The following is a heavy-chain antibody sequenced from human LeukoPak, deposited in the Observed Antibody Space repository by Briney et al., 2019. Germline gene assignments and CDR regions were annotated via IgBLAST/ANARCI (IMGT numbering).Heavy chain of an antibody. V-gene: IGHV1-46*01. CDR1: GYTFTTYY. D-gene: IGHD2-15*01. CDR3: ARDVSGGNCLFDY. J-gene: IGHJ4*02. CDR2: INPSGGST. Sequence: ASVKVSCKASGYTFTTYYFHWVRQAPGQGLEWMGIINPSGGSTSYAQKFQDRVTMTRDTSTSTFYMELTSLRSEDTAVYYCARDVSGGNCLFDYWGQGTLVTVSS.